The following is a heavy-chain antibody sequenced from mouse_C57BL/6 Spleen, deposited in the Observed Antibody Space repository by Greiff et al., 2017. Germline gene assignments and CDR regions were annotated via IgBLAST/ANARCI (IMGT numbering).Heavy chain of an antibody. CDR3: ARWGIYYGYDGLAY. CDR1: GYTFTAYS. CDR2: ICPGSGNP. Sequence: VQLLQSGPGLVKPGASVKISCKASGYTFTAYSINWVRQRPGQGLEWIGWICPGSGNPTYNEQFKGKATLTVDTSSSSAYMQLSSLTSEDSAVYVCARWGIYYGYDGLAYGGQGTLVTVSA. J-gene: IGHJ3*01. V-gene: IGHV1-84*01. D-gene: IGHD2-2*01.